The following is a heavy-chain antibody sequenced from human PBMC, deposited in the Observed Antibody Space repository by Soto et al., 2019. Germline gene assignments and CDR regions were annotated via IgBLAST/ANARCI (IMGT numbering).Heavy chain of an antibody. V-gene: IGHV4-31*03. CDR2: IYYSGST. D-gene: IGHD3-3*01. CDR1: GGSISSGGYY. Sequence: QVQLQESGPGLVKPSQTLSLTCTVSGGSISSGGYYWSWIRQHPGKGLEWIGYIYYSGSTYYNPSLKSRGTISVDTSKNQFSLKLSSVTAADTAVYYCARVRVLRDFFVSNWFDPWGQGTLVTVSS. CDR3: ARVRVLRDFFVSNWFDP. J-gene: IGHJ5*02.